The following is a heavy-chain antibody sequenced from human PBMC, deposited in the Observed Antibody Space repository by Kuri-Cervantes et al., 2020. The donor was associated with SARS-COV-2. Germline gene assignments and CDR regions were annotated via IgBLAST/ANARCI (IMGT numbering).Heavy chain of an antibody. D-gene: IGHD5-24*01. Sequence: ESLKISCTVSGGSISSHYWSWIRQPPGKGLEWIGYIYYSGSTNYNPSLKSRVTISVDTSKNQFSLSLTSTSAADTAVYYCGKVSWLQLRRRYSDSWGQGTLVTVSS. J-gene: IGHJ4*02. V-gene: IGHV4-59*11. CDR3: GKVSWLQLRRRYSDS. CDR1: GGSISSHY. CDR2: IYYSGST.